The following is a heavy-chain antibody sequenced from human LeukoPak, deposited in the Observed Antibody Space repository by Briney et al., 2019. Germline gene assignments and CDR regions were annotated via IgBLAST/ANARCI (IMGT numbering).Heavy chain of an antibody. CDR3: ARGIFGVVPLIEN. CDR1: GGSISSSNW. J-gene: IGHJ4*02. CDR2: IYYSGST. V-gene: IGHV4-4*02. Sequence: SSGTLSLTCAVSGGSISSSNWWSWVRQPPGKGLEWIGSIYYSGSTYYNPSLKSRVTISVDASKNQFSLKLGSVTAADTAVYYCARGIFGVVPLIENWGQGTLVTVSS. D-gene: IGHD3-3*01.